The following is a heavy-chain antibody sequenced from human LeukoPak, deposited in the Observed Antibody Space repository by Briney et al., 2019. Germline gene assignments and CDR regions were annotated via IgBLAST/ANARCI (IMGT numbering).Heavy chain of an antibody. CDR1: GYIFTDYY. CDR2: INPNSGGT. D-gene: IGHD2-21*01. V-gene: IGHV1-2*02. J-gene: IGHJ4*02. CDR3: ARAGGDSPFDY. Sequence: ASVKVSCKVFGYIFTDYYLHWVRQAPGQGPEWMGWINPNSGGTNYAQKFQGRVTMTRDTSISTAYMELSRLRSDDTAVYYCARAGGDSPFDYWGQGTLVTVSS.